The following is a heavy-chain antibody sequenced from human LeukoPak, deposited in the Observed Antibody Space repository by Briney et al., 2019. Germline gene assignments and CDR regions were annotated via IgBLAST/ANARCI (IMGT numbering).Heavy chain of an antibody. CDR1: GFTFSSYA. V-gene: IGHV3-23*01. CDR3: AKVTDYYGSGLIFDY. J-gene: IGHJ4*02. CDR2: IRGSGGST. D-gene: IGHD3-10*01. Sequence: GGSLRLSCAASGFTFSSYAMSWVRQAPGKGLEWVSAIRGSGGSTYYADSVKGRFTISRDNSKNTLYLQMNSLRAEDTAVYYCAKVTDYYGSGLIFDYWGQGTLVTVSS.